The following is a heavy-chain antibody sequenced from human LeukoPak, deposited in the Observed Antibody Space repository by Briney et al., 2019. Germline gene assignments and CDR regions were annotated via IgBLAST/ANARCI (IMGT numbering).Heavy chain of an antibody. V-gene: IGHV4-34*01. Sequence: SETLSLTCAVYGGSFSGYYWSWIRQPPGKGLEWIGEINHSGSTNYNPSLKSRVTISVDTSKNQFSLKLSSVTAADTAVYYCARDQGSGYYYGAAFDIWGQGTMVTVSS. J-gene: IGHJ3*02. CDR2: INHSGST. CDR3: ARDQGSGYYYGAAFDI. CDR1: GGSFSGYY. D-gene: IGHD3-22*01.